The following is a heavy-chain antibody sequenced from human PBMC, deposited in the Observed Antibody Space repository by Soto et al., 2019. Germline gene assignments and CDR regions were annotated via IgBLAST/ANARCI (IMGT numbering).Heavy chain of an antibody. CDR1: ELTLSNYG. CDR3: ATWGKYYHSSGDFYFDY. CDR2: ISNSII. V-gene: IGHV3-48*02. D-gene: IGHD3-22*01. Sequence: EVQLVESGGDWVQPGGSLRLSCAASELTLSNYGMNWVRQAPGKGLEWISYISNSIIYYADSVKGRFTISRDSAKNTLDLQMNSLRDEDTAVYYCATWGKYYHSSGDFYFDYWGQGTLVTVSS. J-gene: IGHJ4*02.